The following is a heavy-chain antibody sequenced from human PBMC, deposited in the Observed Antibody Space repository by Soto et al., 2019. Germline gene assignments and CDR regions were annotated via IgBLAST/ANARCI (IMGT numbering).Heavy chain of an antibody. V-gene: IGHV4-59*01. J-gene: IGHJ3*02. CDR2: IYYSGST. CDR1: GGSISSYY. D-gene: IGHD1-26*01. CDR3: ARTYSGSYSEHDHDAFDI. Sequence: SETLSLTCTVSGGSISSYYWSWIRQPPGKGLEWIGYIYYSGSTNYNPSLKSRVTISVDTSKNQFSLKLSSVTAVDTAVYYCARTYSGSYSEHDHDAFDIWGQGTMVTVSS.